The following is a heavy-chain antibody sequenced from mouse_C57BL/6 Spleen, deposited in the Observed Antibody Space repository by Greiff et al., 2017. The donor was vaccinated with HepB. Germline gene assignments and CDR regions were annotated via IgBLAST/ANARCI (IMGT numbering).Heavy chain of an antibody. D-gene: IGHD2-2*01. J-gene: IGHJ2*01. CDR1: GYTFTSYW. V-gene: IGHV1-59*01. CDR2: IDPSDSYT. CDR3: ARGYGNDGDY. Sequence: QVQLKQPGAELVRPGTSVKLSCKASGYTFTSYWMHWVKQRPGQGLEWIGVIDPSDSYTNYNQKFKGKATLTVDTSSSTAYMQHSSLTSEDSAVYYGARGYGNDGDYWGQGTTLTVSS.